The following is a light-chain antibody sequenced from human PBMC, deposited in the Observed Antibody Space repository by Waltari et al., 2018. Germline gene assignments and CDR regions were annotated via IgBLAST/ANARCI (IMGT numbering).Light chain of an antibody. J-gene: IGKJ1*01. Sequence: EIVMTQSQATLSVSPGEKVTLSCGARQSIWTDLAWYQQKPSQAPRLLIYGISFRATGAPGMFGGSGSATEFTLTSSSLLAEDFAGYYCQQYHQWWTFGQGTKVEIK. CDR2: GIS. V-gene: IGKV3-15*01. CDR1: QSIWTD. CDR3: QQYHQWWT.